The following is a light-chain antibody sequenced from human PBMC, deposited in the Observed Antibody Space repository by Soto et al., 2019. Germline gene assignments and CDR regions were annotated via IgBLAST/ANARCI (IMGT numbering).Light chain of an antibody. CDR1: QSVNNN. CDR2: GAS. V-gene: IGKV3-15*01. CDR3: QQYNNLPPDT. Sequence: EIILTQPPASLSVSPGERATLSCRASQSVNNNLDWYQQKPGQAPRLLIYGASTRATGIPGRFRGSGSGTEFTLTITSPQSEDFAVYLCQQYNNLPPDTFGHGTKLEMK. J-gene: IGKJ2*01.